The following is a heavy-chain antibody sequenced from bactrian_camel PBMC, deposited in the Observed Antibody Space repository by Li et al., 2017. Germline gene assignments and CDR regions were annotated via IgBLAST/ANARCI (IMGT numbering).Heavy chain of an antibody. V-gene: IGHV3S53*01. J-gene: IGHJ4*01. D-gene: IGHD1*01. CDR2: IRRDGDE. Sequence: HVQLVESGGGSVQAGGSLRLSCTHSGYISSRHCMGWFRQAPGKAREGIAGIRRDGDEYYAGSVKGRFTISQDNAKNTAYLQMNNLQPQDTAVYYCAIDWAEPRWVSPACNYWGQGTQVTVS. CDR3: AIDWAEPRWVSPACNY. CDR1: GYISSRHC.